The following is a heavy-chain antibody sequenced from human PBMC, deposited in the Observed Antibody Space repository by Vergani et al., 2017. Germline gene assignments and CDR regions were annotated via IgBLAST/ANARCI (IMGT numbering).Heavy chain of an antibody. CDR2: MFHTGEA. Sequence: QIQLQESGPGLVKPSETLSLTCSVSGYSISRGFYWAWIRQTPEKGLEWIGGMFHTGEASNSPSLQSRVAFSMDPSKKQFSLQLTSVTAADTAVYFCGVIMVRSPRPDNWFDSWGRGTLVTVSS. J-gene: IGHJ5*01. CDR3: GVIMVRSPRPDNWFDS. V-gene: IGHV4-38-2*02. CDR1: GYSISRGFY. D-gene: IGHD3-10*01.